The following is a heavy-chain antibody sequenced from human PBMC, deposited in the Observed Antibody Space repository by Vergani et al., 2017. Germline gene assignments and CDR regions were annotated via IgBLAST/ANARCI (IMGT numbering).Heavy chain of an antibody. CDR2: ISGSGGST. D-gene: IGHD6-6*01. Sequence: EVQLLESGGGLVQPGGSLRLSCAASGFTFSSYAMSWVRQAPGKGLEWVSAISGSGGSTYYADSVKGLFTISRDNSKNTLYLQMNSLRAEDTAVYYCATQGEGQLVLGFFPDWGQGTLVTVSS. CDR3: ATQGEGQLVLGFFPD. V-gene: IGHV3-23*01. CDR1: GFTFSSYA. J-gene: IGHJ4*02.